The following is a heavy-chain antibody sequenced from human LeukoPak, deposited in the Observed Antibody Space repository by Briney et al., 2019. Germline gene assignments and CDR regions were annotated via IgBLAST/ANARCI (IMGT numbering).Heavy chain of an antibody. Sequence: GGSLRLSCAASGFTFSDYYMSWIRQAPGKGLEWVSYISSSGSSIYYADSVKGRFTISRDNDKNSLYLQMNRLRDEDTAVYYCARDWYYYDSSGYLRGSYWYFDLWGRGTLVTVYS. CDR1: GFTFSDYY. J-gene: IGHJ2*01. CDR2: ISSSGSSI. V-gene: IGHV3-11*01. CDR3: ARDWYYYDSSGYLRGSYWYFDL. D-gene: IGHD3-22*01.